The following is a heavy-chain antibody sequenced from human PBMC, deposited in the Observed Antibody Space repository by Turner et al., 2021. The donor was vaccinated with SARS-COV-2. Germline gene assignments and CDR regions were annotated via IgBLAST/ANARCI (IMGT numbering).Heavy chain of an antibody. CDR2: INPSGGST. J-gene: IGHJ4*02. D-gene: IGHD6-13*01. Sequence: QVQLVQSGAEVKKPGASVKVSCKASGYTFTSYSMHWVRQAPVQGLELMGIINPSGGSTGYAQKFQGRVTMTRDTSTSTVYMELSSLRSEDAAVYYCARAGIASLDYWGQGTLVTVSS. CDR1: GYTFTSYS. V-gene: IGHV1-46*01. CDR3: ARAGIASLDY.